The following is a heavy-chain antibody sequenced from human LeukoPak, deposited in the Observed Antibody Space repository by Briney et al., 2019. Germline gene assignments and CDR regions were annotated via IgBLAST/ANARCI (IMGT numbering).Heavy chain of an antibody. CDR2: INPNSGGT. CDR3: ARGSRYFDWLLLGRRYLDY. V-gene: IGHV1-2*02. D-gene: IGHD3-9*01. J-gene: IGHJ4*02. Sequence: ASVKVSCKASGYTFTGYYMHWVRQAPGQGLEWMGWINPNSGGTNYAQKFQGRVTMTRDTSISTAYMELSRLRSDDTAVYYCARGSRYFDWLLLGRRYLDYWGQGTLVTVSS. CDR1: GYTFTGYY.